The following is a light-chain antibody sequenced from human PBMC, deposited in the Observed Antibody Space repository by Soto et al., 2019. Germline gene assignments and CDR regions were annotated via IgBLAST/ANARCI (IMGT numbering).Light chain of an antibody. J-gene: IGLJ1*01. CDR2: EVT. CDR1: SSDVGVYNY. Sequence: QSVLTQPASVSGSPGQSITISCTGTSSDVGVYNYVSWYQQHPGKAPKVLIYEVTHRPSGVSNRFSGSKSGSTASLTISGLQAEDEADYYCSSYTSSSTVYVFGTGTKVTVL. CDR3: SSYTSSSTVYV. V-gene: IGLV2-14*01.